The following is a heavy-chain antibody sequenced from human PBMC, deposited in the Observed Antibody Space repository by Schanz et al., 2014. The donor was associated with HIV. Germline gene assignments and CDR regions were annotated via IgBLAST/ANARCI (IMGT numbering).Heavy chain of an antibody. CDR2: IYYSGST. CDR1: GGSISSGGYY. D-gene: IGHD3-9*01. Sequence: QVQLQESGPGLVKPSQTLSLTCTVSGGSISSGGYYWSWIRQHPGKGLEWIGYIYYSGSTYYNPSLKSRVTISVDTSKSQFSLKLSSVTAADTAVYYCASTEVRDLRYLDSSYFDYWGQGTLVTVSS. CDR3: ASTEVRDLRYLDSSYFDY. V-gene: IGHV4-31*03. J-gene: IGHJ4*02.